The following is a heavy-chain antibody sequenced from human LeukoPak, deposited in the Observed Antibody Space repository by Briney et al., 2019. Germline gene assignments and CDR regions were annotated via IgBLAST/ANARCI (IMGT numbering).Heavy chain of an antibody. D-gene: IGHD3-3*01. V-gene: IGHV3-21*01. CDR1: GFTFSSYS. CDR2: ISSSSSYI. Sequence: GGSLRLSCAASGFTFSSYSMNWVRQAPGKGLEWVSSISSSSSYIYYADSVKGRFTISRDNAKNSLYLQMNSLRAEDTAVYYCARGPNDFWSGYAGGYYYYMDVWGKGTTVTVSS. J-gene: IGHJ6*03. CDR3: ARGPNDFWSGYAGGYYYYMDV.